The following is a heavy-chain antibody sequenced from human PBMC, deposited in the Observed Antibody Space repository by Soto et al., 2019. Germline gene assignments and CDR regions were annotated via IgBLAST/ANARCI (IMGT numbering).Heavy chain of an antibody. CDR1: GFTFSSYS. CDR3: ARGRSSYYYYGMDV. Sequence: GGSLRLSCAASGFTFSSYSMNWVRQAPGKGLEWVSSISSSSSYIYYADSVKGRFTISRDNAKNSLYLQMNSLRAEDTAVYYCARGRSSYYYYGMDVWGQGTTVTVSS. V-gene: IGHV3-21*01. J-gene: IGHJ6*02. CDR2: ISSSSSYI. D-gene: IGHD1-26*01.